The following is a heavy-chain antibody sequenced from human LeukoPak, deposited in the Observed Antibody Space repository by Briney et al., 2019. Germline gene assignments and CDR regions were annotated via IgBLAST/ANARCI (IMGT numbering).Heavy chain of an antibody. Sequence: GGSLRLSCATSGFIVSSNYMSWVRQAPGKRLEWVSVLYSDGTTYYADSVKGRFTISRDNSKNTLFLQMNNLRAEDTAVYYCARGDSGYYYYYYGMDVWGQGTTVTVSS. CDR3: ARGDSGYYYYYYGMDV. D-gene: IGHD3-22*01. V-gene: IGHV3-53*01. J-gene: IGHJ6*02. CDR2: LYSDGTT. CDR1: GFIVSSNY.